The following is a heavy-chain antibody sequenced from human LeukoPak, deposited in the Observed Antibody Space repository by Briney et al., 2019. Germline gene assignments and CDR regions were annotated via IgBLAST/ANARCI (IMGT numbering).Heavy chain of an antibody. CDR3: AKDPYSSSWRYYFDY. CDR1: GFTFSSYA. J-gene: IGHJ4*02. CDR2: ISGSGGST. Sequence: GGSLRLSGAASGFTFSSYAMSWVRQAPGKGLEWVSAISGSGGSTYYADSVKGRFTISRDNSKNTLYLQMNSLRAEDTAVYYCAKDPYSSSWRYYFDYWGQGTLVTVSS. V-gene: IGHV3-23*01. D-gene: IGHD6-13*01.